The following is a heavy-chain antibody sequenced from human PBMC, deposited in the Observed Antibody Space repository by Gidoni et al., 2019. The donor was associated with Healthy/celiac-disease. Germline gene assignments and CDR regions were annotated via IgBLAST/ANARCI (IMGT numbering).Heavy chain of an antibody. CDR3: AHNQRYGSSSHWFDP. CDR1: GFSLSTSGVG. J-gene: IGHJ5*02. D-gene: IGHD6-6*01. Sequence: QITLKESGPTLVQPTQTLTLTCTFSGFSLSTSGVGLGWIRQPPGKALEWLALIYWNDDKRYSPSLKSRLTITKDTSKNQVVLTMTNMDPVDTATYYCAHNQRYGSSSHWFDPWGQGTLVTVSS. V-gene: IGHV2-5*01. CDR2: IYWNDDK.